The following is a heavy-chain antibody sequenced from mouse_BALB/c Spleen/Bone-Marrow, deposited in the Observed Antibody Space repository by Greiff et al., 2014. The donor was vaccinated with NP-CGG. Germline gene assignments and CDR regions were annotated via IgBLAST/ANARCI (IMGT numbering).Heavy chain of an antibody. V-gene: IGHV1-9*01. D-gene: IGHD1-1*02. CDR3: AKGGHVMDY. J-gene: IGHJ4*01. Sequence: QVQLKESGAELMKPGASVMISCKATGYTFSDYWIEWVKQRPGHGLEWIGEILPGGGSTNYNENFKGKATFTADTSSNTAYMQLSGLTSEDSAVYYCAKGGHVMDYWGQGTSVTVSS. CDR2: ILPGGGST. CDR1: GYTFSDYW.